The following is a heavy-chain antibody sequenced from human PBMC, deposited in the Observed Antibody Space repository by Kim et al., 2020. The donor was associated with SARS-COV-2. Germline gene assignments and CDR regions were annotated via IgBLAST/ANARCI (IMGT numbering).Heavy chain of an antibody. V-gene: IGHV4-59*08. Sequence: SETLSLTCTVSGGSISSYYWSWIRQPPGKGLEWIGYIYYSGSTNYNPSLKSRVTISVDTSKNQFSLKLSSVTAADTAVYYCASLKSSGSYYGPKRDDAFDIWGQGTMVTVSS. J-gene: IGHJ3*02. CDR3: ASLKSSGSYYGPKRDDAFDI. D-gene: IGHD1-26*01. CDR1: GGSISSYY. CDR2: IYYSGST.